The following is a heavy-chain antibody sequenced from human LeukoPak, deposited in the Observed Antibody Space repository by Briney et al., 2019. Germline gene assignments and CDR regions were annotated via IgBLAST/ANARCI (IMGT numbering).Heavy chain of an antibody. Sequence: PSETLSLTCTVSGDSISSSYWSWIRQPPGKGLEWLGYIYYSGTTNYNPSPKSRVTMSIETSKNQFSLNLRSVTAADTAVYYCVRQSQIYDFWGQGTLVTVSS. D-gene: IGHD2/OR15-2a*01. CDR2: IYYSGTT. J-gene: IGHJ4*02. CDR1: GDSISSSY. CDR3: VRQSQIYDF. V-gene: IGHV4-59*08.